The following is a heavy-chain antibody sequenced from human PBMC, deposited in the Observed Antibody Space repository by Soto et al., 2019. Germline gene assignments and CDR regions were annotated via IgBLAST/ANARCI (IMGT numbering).Heavy chain of an antibody. CDR2: ISAYNGNT. Sequence: ASVKVSCKASGYTFTSYGISWVRQAPGQGLEWMGWISAYNGNTNYAQKLQGRVTMTTDTSTSTAYMELRSLRSDDTAVYYCARDGLLGYCSSTSCPRGWFDPWGQGTLVTVSS. J-gene: IGHJ5*02. CDR1: GYTFTSYG. D-gene: IGHD2-2*01. V-gene: IGHV1-18*01. CDR3: ARDGLLGYCSSTSCPRGWFDP.